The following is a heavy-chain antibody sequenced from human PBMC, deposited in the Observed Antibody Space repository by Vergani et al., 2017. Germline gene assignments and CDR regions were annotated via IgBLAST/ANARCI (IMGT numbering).Heavy chain of an antibody. D-gene: IGHD3-10*01. CDR1: GGSISSSSYY. CDR3: ARPVGPSAIADGYHV. V-gene: IGHV4-39*02. J-gene: IGHJ3*01. CDR2: ISSSGSP. Sequence: QLQLQESGPGLVKPSETLSLTCTVSGGSISSSSYYWGFIRQPPGKGLEWIGSISSSGSPYYNPTLKSRLAVSVDTSKILFSLRLKSVTATDTGMYYCARPVGPSAIADGYHVWGQGTMVTVS.